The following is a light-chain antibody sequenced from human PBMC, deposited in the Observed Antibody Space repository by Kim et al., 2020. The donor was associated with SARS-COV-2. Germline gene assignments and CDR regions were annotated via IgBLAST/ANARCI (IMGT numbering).Light chain of an antibody. V-gene: IGKV3-20*01. Sequence: LSTGERATLSCRASQSVSSNYLAWYQQKPGQAPRLLIYGASSRATGIPDRFSGSGSGTDFTLTISSLEPEDFAVYYCQQYGSSPYTFGQGTKLEI. CDR2: GAS. J-gene: IGKJ2*01. CDR1: QSVSSNY. CDR3: QQYGSSPYT.